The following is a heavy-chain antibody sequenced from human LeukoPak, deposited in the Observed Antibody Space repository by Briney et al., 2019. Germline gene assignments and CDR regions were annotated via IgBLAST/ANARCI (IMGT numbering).Heavy chain of an antibody. D-gene: IGHD1-26*01. Sequence: GGSLRLSCAGSGLTFANYALNWFRHTPGKGLEWLSYISSTNAIYYADSVKGRFTISGDNAKKLLFLQMNGLRAEDTAIYYCARDDKWTFDYWGQGTLVTVSS. J-gene: IGHJ4*02. CDR1: GLTFANYA. CDR3: ARDDKWTFDY. CDR2: ISSTNAI. V-gene: IGHV3-69-1*02.